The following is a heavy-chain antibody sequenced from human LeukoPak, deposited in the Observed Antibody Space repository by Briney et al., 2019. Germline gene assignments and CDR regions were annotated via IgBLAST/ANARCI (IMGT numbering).Heavy chain of an antibody. J-gene: IGHJ6*02. CDR2: ISYDGSNK. Sequence: GGSLRLSCAASGFTFSSYGMHWVRQAPGKGLEWVAVISYDGSNKYYADSVKGRFTISRDNSKNTLYLQLNSLRAEDTAVYYCAKEDYGGNPGWVDGMDVWGQGTTVTVSS. CDR1: GFTFSSYG. D-gene: IGHD4-23*01. V-gene: IGHV3-30*18. CDR3: AKEDYGGNPGWVDGMDV.